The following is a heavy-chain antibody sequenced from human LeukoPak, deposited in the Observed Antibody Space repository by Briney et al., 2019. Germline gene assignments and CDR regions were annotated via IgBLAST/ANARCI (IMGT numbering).Heavy chain of an antibody. CDR1: GYTFIRYG. CDR2: VSAYNGNT. V-gene: IGHV1-18*01. Sequence: ASVKVSCKASGYTFIRYGISWVRQAPGQGLEWMGWVSAYNGNTNYAQKLQGRVTMTTDTSTTTAYMELRSLTSDDTALYYCARTAWGNPSDYWGQGTLVTVSS. D-gene: IGHD3-16*01. J-gene: IGHJ4*02. CDR3: ARTAWGNPSDY.